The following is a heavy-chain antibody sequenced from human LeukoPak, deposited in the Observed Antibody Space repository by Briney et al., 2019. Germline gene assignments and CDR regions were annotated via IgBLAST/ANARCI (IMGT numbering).Heavy chain of an antibody. CDR3: ARDPLYGSAGAFDY. CDR1: GFTFSSYW. Sequence: PGGSLRLSCAASGFTFSSYWMSWVRQAPGKGLEWVANIKQDGSEKYYVDSVKGRFTISRDNAKNSLYLQMNSLRAEDTAVYYCARDPLYGSAGAFDYWGQGTLVTVSS. J-gene: IGHJ4*02. V-gene: IGHV3-7*01. CDR2: IKQDGSEK. D-gene: IGHD3-10*01.